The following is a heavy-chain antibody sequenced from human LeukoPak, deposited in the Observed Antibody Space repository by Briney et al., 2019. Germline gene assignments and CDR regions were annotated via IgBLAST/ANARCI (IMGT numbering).Heavy chain of an antibody. V-gene: IGHV1-2*02. D-gene: IGHD3-9*01. CDR1: GYTFTGYY. CDR3: ARDPLVLTGYYYYYMDV. CDR2: INPNSGGT. J-gene: IGHJ6*03. Sequence: ASVKVSCKASGYTFTGYYMHWVRQAPGQGLEWMGWINPNSGGTNYAQKFQGRVTMTRDTSISTAYMELSRLRSDDTAVYYCARDPLVLTGYYYYYMDVWGKGTTVTVSS.